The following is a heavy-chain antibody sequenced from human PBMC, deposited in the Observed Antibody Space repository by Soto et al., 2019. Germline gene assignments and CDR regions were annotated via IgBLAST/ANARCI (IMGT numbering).Heavy chain of an antibody. D-gene: IGHD3-9*01. V-gene: IGHV3-23*01. Sequence: GGSLRLSCAASGFTFSSYSMSWGRQGPGKGLEWVSAISGSGGSTYYADSVKGRFAISRDNSKNTLYLQMNSLRAEDTAVYYCAKEALRYFDWYISPFDYWGQGTLVTVSS. J-gene: IGHJ4*02. CDR1: GFTFSSYS. CDR2: ISGSGGST. CDR3: AKEALRYFDWYISPFDY.